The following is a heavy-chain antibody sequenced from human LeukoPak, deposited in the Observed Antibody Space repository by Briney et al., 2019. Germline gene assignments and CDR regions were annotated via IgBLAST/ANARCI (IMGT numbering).Heavy chain of an antibody. Sequence: ASVKVSCKASGYTFTSYGISWVRHAPGQGLEWMGWISVYNGNTNYAQKLQGRVTITTDTSTSTAYMELRSLRSDDTAVYYCARATLYGDIYYYYGMDAWGQGTTVTVSS. D-gene: IGHD4-17*01. CDR3: ARATLYGDIYYYYGMDA. V-gene: IGHV1-18*01. J-gene: IGHJ6*02. CDR2: ISVYNGNT. CDR1: GYTFTSYG.